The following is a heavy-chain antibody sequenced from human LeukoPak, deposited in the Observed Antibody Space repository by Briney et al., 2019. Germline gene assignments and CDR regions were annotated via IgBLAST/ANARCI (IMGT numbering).Heavy chain of an antibody. J-gene: IGHJ4*02. D-gene: IGHD2-2*01. CDR1: GFTFNSYS. Sequence: GGSLRLSCAASGFTFNSYSMNWVRQAPGKGLEWVSSISSSSSYIYYADSVKGRFTISRDNAKNSLYLQMNSLRAEDTAVYYCARVGYCSSTSCYWYFDYWGQGTLVTVSS. CDR3: ARVGYCSSTSCYWYFDY. V-gene: IGHV3-21*01. CDR2: ISSSSSYI.